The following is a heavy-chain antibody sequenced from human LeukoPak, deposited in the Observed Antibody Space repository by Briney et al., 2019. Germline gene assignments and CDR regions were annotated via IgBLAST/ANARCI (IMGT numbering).Heavy chain of an antibody. CDR1: GGSFSGYY. V-gene: IGHV4-34*01. Sequence: SETLSLTCAVYGGSFSGYYWSWIRQPPGKGLEWIGSIYYSGSTYYNPSLKSRVTISVDTSKNQFSLKLSSVTAADTAVYYCAEYDSSGYYYVRWGQGTLVTVSS. CDR2: IYYSGST. D-gene: IGHD3-22*01. J-gene: IGHJ4*02. CDR3: AEYDSSGYYYVR.